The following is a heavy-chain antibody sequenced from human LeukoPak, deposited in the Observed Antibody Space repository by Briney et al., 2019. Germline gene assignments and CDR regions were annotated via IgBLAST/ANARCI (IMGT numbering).Heavy chain of an antibody. D-gene: IGHD6-13*01. V-gene: IGHV3-53*01. CDR3: ARDPPGIAASGTYY. CDR1: GFSVSNNY. CDR2: IYSRGGT. Sequence: GGSLRLSCAVSGFSVSNNYMNWVRQAPGKGLEWVSLIYSRGGTSYADSVKGRFTISRDSSKNTLFLQMNSLRVEDTTVYYCARDPPGIAASGTYYWGQGTLVTVSS. J-gene: IGHJ4*02.